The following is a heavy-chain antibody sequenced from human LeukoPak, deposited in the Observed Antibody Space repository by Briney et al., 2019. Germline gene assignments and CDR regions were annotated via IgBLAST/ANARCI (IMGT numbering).Heavy chain of an antibody. V-gene: IGHV1-69*13. Sequence: GASVRVSCKASGGTFSSYAISWVRQAPGQGLEWMGGIIPIFGTANYAQKFQGRVTITADESTSTAYMELSSLRSEDTAVYYCARTGYSSSWYYFDYWGQGTLVTVSS. CDR3: ARTGYSSSWYYFDY. D-gene: IGHD6-13*01. CDR2: IIPIFGTA. CDR1: GGTFSSYA. J-gene: IGHJ4*02.